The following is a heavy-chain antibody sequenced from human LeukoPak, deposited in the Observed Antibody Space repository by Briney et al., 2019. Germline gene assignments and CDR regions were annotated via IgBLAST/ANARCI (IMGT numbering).Heavy chain of an antibody. CDR1: GGSISSYS. J-gene: IGHJ4*02. V-gene: IGHV4-4*07. CDR2: MYTSGST. CDR3: ASLRSGPAATVGDFDY. Sequence: SETLSLTCTVSGGSISSYSWSWIRQPAGKGLEWIGRMYTSGSTNYNPSLKSRVTMSVDTSKNQFSLKLSSVTAADTAVYYCASLRSGPAATVGDFDYWGQGTLVTVSS. D-gene: IGHD2-2*01.